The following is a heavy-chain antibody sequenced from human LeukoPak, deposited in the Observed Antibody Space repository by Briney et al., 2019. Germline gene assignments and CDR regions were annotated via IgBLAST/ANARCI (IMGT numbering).Heavy chain of an antibody. J-gene: IGHJ6*03. D-gene: IGHD2-2*01. V-gene: IGHV4-39*01. CDR1: GGSISSSSYY. Sequence: SETLSLTCTVSGGSISSSSYYWGWIRQPPGKGLEWIGSIYYSGSTYYNPSLKSRVTISVDTSKNQFSLKLSSVTAADTAVYYCARPTAREDVVVPAARDYYYMDVWGKGTTVTVSS. CDR2: IYYSGST. CDR3: ARPTAREDVVVPAARDYYYMDV.